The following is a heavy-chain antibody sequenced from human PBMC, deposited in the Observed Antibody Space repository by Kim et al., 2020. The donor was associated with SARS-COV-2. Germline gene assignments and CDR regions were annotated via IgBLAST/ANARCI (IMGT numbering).Heavy chain of an antibody. J-gene: IGHJ2*01. D-gene: IGHD2-2*01. CDR3: ATFAAAMWDVVVVPAAIRAACGWYFDL. CDR1: GYTLTELS. CDR2: FDPEDGET. Sequence: ASVKVSCKVSGYTLTELSMHWVRQAPGKGLEWMGGFDPEDGETIYAQKFQGRXTMTEDTSTDTAYMELSSLSSEDTAVYYCATFAAAMWDVVVVPAAIRAACGWYFDLXGRGTLVTVSS. V-gene: IGHV1-24*01.